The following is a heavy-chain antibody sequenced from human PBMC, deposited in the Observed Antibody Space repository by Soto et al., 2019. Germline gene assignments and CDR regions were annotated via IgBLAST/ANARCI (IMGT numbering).Heavy chain of an antibody. CDR3: ARQDTPRRYAGHDYYYMDV. CDR2: IYPGDSDA. Sequence: GESLKISCKASGYSFTTHWIGWVRQMPGKGLEWMGSIYPGDSDAKYSPSFQGRVTISADKSIGTAYLQWSSLKASDTAMYYCARQDTPRRYAGHDYYYMDVWGNGTTVTVSS. J-gene: IGHJ6*03. D-gene: IGHD5-12*01. CDR1: GYSFTTHW. V-gene: IGHV5-51*01.